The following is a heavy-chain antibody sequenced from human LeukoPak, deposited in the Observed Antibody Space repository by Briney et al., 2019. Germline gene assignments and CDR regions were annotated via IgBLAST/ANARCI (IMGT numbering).Heavy chain of an antibody. V-gene: IGHV1-69*04. CDR2: IIPMLRKT. D-gene: IGHD6-13*01. J-gene: IGHJ6*02. Sequence: ASVKVSCKASGGIFSSYAISWVRQAPGQGLEWMGRIIPMLRKTDYAQKFQGRITITADKSTTTAYMELSSLRSKDTAVYYCAKDYFEQQLGPPYYYYGMDVWGQGTTVTASS. CDR1: GGIFSSYA. CDR3: AKDYFEQQLGPPYYYYGMDV.